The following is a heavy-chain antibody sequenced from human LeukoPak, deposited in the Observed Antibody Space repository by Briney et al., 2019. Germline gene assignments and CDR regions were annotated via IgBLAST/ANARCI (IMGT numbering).Heavy chain of an antibody. CDR3: ARGVGYDDTLGSYYGFFDY. Sequence: SETLSLTCIVSGYSIIRAYSWDWVRQPPGKGLEWIGRIYDSGSSYYNPSLKSRVTLSVDTSRNELSLQLTSVTAADTAVYFCARGVGYDDTLGSYYGFFDYWGQGTLVGVSS. D-gene: IGHD3-22*01. CDR1: GYSIIRAYS. J-gene: IGHJ4*02. CDR2: IYDSGSS. V-gene: IGHV4-38-2*02.